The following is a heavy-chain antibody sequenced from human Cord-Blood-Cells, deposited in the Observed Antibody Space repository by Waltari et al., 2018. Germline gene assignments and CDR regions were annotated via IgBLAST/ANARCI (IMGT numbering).Heavy chain of an antibody. Sequence: QVQLVQSGAEVKKPGSSVKVSCKASGGTFSSYAISWVRQAPGQGLEWMGGIIPIFGTANYAQKFQGRVTITADESTSTAYRELSSLRSEDTAVYYCARVGYQLLWDYYYMDVWGKGTTVTVSS. D-gene: IGHD2-2*01. V-gene: IGHV1-69*01. CDR2: IIPIFGTA. CDR1: GGTFSSYA. J-gene: IGHJ6*03. CDR3: ARVGYQLLWDYYYMDV.